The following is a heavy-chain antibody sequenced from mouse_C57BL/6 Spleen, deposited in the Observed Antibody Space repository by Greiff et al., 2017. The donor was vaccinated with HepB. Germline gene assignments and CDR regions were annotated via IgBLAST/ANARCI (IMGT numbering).Heavy chain of an antibody. CDR1: GYTFTSYW. CDR3: ARSLYYYDSSGFAY. CDR2: IYPGSGST. D-gene: IGHD1-1*01. J-gene: IGHJ3*01. Sequence: VQLQQPGAELVKPGASVKMSCKASGYTFTSYWITWVKQRPGQGLEWIGDIYPGSGSTNYNEKFKSKATLTVDTSSSTAYMQLSSLTYEDSAVYYCARSLYYYDSSGFAYWGQGTLVTVSA. V-gene: IGHV1-55*01.